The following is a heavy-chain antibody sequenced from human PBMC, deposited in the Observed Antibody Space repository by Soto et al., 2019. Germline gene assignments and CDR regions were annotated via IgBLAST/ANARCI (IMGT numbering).Heavy chain of an antibody. D-gene: IGHD6-13*01. CDR2: IRSKANSYAT. CDR3: TRLGIAAAGKGY. V-gene: IGHV3-73*01. Sequence: GESLKISCAASGFTFSGSAMHWVRQASGKGLEWVGRIRSKANSYATAYAASVKGRFTISRDDSKNTAYLQMNSLKTEDTAVYYCTRLGIAAAGKGYWGQGTLVTVSS. J-gene: IGHJ4*02. CDR1: GFTFSGSA.